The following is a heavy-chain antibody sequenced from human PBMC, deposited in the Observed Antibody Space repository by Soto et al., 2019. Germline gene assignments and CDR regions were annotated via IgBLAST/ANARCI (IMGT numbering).Heavy chain of an antibody. CDR1: GGSFSGYY. Sequence: TSETLSLTCAVYGGSFSGYYWSWIRQPPGKGLEWIGEINHSGSTNYNPSLKSRVTISVDTSKNQFSLKLSSVTAADTAVYYCARGRLPEYSSSSGYYYYMDVWGKGTTVTVSS. V-gene: IGHV4-34*01. CDR2: INHSGST. D-gene: IGHD6-6*01. CDR3: ARGRLPEYSSSSGYYYYMDV. J-gene: IGHJ6*03.